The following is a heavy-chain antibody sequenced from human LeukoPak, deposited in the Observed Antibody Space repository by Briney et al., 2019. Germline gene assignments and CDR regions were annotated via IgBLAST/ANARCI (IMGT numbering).Heavy chain of an antibody. J-gene: IGHJ4*02. D-gene: IGHD4-17*01. Sequence: TGGSLRLSCAASGFTFSSYAMSWVRQAPGKGLEWVSAISGSCGSTYYADSVKGRFTISRDNSKNTLYLQMNSLRAEDTAVYYCAKDRGYGDFIFDYWGQGTLVTVSS. V-gene: IGHV3-23*01. CDR2: ISGSCGST. CDR3: AKDRGYGDFIFDY. CDR1: GFTFSSYA.